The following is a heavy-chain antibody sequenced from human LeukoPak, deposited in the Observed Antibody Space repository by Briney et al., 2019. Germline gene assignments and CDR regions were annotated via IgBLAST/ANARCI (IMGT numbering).Heavy chain of an antibody. V-gene: IGHV4-59*01. CDR3: ARVVGHYDSSGYYYAGHYYYYMDV. D-gene: IGHD3-22*01. Sequence: PSETLSLTCTVSGGSISSYYWSWIRQPPGKGLEWIGYIYYSGGTNYNPSLKSRVTISVDTSKNQFSLKLSSVTAADTAVYYCARVVGHYDSSGYYYAGHYYYYMDVWGKGTTVTVSS. J-gene: IGHJ6*03. CDR1: GGSISSYY. CDR2: IYYSGGT.